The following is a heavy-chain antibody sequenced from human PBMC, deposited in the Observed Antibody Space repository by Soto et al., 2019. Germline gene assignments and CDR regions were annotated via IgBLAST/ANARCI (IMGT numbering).Heavy chain of an antibody. J-gene: IGHJ6*02. CDR3: ARSRNREAALIPAYSGMDV. CDR1: GYTFTSYD. V-gene: IGHV1-8*01. Sequence: GASVKVSCKASGYTFTSYDINWVRQATGQGLEWMGWMNPNSGNTGYAQKFQGRVTMTRNTSISTAYMELSSLRSEDTAVYYCARSRNREAALIPAYSGMDVWGQGTTVTVSS. D-gene: IGHD6-13*01. CDR2: MNPNSGNT.